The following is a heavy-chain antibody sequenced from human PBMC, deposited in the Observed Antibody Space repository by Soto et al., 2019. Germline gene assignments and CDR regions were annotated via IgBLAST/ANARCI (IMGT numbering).Heavy chain of an antibody. Sequence: SETLSLTCTFSCGSIISYYWSWIRQPAGKGLEWIGRIYTTGTTDYNPSLRSRVAMSVDISKKTFSLRLRSVTGADSGVYYCVRDGSKSLRDWFDPWGQGILVTVSS. CDR3: VRDGSKSLRDWFDP. CDR1: CGSIISYY. V-gene: IGHV4-4*07. J-gene: IGHJ5*02. CDR2: IYTTGTT.